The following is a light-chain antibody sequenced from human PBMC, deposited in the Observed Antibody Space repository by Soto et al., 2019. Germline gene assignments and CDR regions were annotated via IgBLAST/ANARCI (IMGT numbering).Light chain of an antibody. CDR2: LGS. Sequence: DIVMTQSPLSLPVTPGEPASISCRSSQSLLHSNGYNYLDWYLQKPGQSPQLLIYLGSNRASGVPDRLSGSGSGTYFTLKISRVEAEDVGVYYCMQALQTPGILTFGPGTKVDIK. J-gene: IGKJ3*01. CDR3: MQALQTPGILT. V-gene: IGKV2-28*01. CDR1: QSLLHSNGYNY.